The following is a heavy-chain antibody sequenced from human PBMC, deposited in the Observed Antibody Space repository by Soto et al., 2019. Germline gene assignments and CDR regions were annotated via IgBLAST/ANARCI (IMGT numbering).Heavy chain of an antibody. J-gene: IGHJ4*02. CDR3: ARASNKRGRSYGPDY. CDR2: INQSGST. V-gene: IGHV4-34*01. D-gene: IGHD5-18*01. Sequence: QVQLQQWGAGLLKPSETLSLTCAVYGGSFSGYYWSWIRQPPGKGLEWIGEINQSGSTNYNPSLKSRVTISVDTSKNQFSLKLSSVTAADTAVYYCARASNKRGRSYGPDYWGQGTLVTVSS. CDR1: GGSFSGYY.